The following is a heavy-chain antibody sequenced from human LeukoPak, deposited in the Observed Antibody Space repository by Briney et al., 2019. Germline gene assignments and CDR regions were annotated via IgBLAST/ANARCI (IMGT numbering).Heavy chain of an antibody. J-gene: IGHJ5*02. CDR2: IYTSGST. D-gene: IGHD3-10*01. Sequence: SETLSLTCTASGGSISSYYWSWIRQPAGKGLEWIGRIYTSGSTNYNPSLKSRVTISVDTSKNQFSLKLSSVTAADTAVYYCARGRARNGSGSYSWFDPWGQGTLVTVSS. CDR3: ARGRARNGSGSYSWFDP. V-gene: IGHV4-4*07. CDR1: GGSISSYY.